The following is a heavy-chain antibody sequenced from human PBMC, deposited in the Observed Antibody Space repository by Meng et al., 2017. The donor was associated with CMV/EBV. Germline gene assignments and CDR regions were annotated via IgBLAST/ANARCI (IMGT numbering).Heavy chain of an antibody. Sequence: GGSLRLSCTASGFTFSTYDFHWVRQPTGKGLEWVSSIGTVGDTYSIGSVKGRFIISREDAKNSVYLQMNGLRDGDTGLYYCARARSPTLFDYWGQGALVTVSS. CDR2: IGTVGDT. J-gene: IGHJ4*02. CDR3: ARARSPTLFDY. V-gene: IGHV3-13*01. CDR1: GFTFSTYD.